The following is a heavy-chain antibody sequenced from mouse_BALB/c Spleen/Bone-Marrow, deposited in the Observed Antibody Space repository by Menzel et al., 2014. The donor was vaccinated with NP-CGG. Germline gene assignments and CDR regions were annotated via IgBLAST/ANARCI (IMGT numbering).Heavy chain of an antibody. J-gene: IGHJ4*01. Sequence: EVQLQQSGPSLVTPSQTLSLTCSVTGDSITSGYWNWIRKFPGNKLEYMGYISHSGSTYYNPSLKSRISITRDTSKNQYYLQLNSVTTEDTATYYCARAGYRYDVWYAMHYWRQATSVPVSS. V-gene: IGHV3-8*02. D-gene: IGHD2-14*01. CDR1: GDSITSGY. CDR2: ISHSGST. CDR3: ARAGYRYDVWYAMHY.